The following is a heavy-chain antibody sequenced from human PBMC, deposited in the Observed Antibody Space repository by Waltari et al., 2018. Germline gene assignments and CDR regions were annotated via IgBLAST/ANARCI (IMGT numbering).Heavy chain of an antibody. CDR2: ISSSSSTT. CDR3: ARRIGSTGDY. J-gene: IGHJ4*02. D-gene: IGHD6-19*01. CDR1: AFSFSSYS. V-gene: IGHV3-48*01. Sequence: EAQLVASGGGLVQPGGSLRLSCEASAFSFSSYSINGVRQAPGKGLEWVSYISSSSSTTYYADSVKGRFTISRDNGKNSLYLQMNSLGVEDTAVYYCARRIGSTGDYWGQGTLVTVSS.